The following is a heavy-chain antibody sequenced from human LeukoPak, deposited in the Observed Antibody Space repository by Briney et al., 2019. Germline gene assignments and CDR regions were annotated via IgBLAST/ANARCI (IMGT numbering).Heavy chain of an antibody. CDR3: TRDANSNMGSP. CDR1: GFTFSAST. CDR2: ISSSSSVM. Sequence: GGSLRLSCAASGFTFSASTMNWVRQAPGKGGEGISCISSSSSVMYYADSVKGRFTISRDNALNLLYLQMISLRDEDTAVYYCTRDANSNMGSPWGQGTLVTVSS. V-gene: IGHV3-48*02. D-gene: IGHD3-10*01. J-gene: IGHJ5*02.